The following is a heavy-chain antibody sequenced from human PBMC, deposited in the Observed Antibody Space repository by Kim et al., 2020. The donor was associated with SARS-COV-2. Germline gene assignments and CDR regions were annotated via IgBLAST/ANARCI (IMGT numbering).Heavy chain of an antibody. CDR3: ARNVLLWFGEGGV. V-gene: IGHV4-39*01. CDR2: IYYTGST. CDR1: GGSISSISNY. D-gene: IGHD3-10*01. Sequence: SETLSLTCTVSGGSISSISNYWAWIRQSPGTGLQWIGSIYYTGSTYYNPSLQSRMTISADTSKNQFSLQLTSVTAADTAVYYCARNVLLWFGEGGVGGPGAALTVS. J-gene: IGHJ6*01.